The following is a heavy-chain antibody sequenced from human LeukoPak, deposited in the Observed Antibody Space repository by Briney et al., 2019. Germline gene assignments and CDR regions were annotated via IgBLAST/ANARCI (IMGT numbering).Heavy chain of an antibody. CDR2: ISGSGGST. J-gene: IGHJ6*02. Sequence: SGGSLRLSCAASGFTFSSYAMSWVRQAPGKGLEWVSAISGSGGSTYYADSVKGRFTISRDNSKNTLYLQMSSLRAEDTAVYYCAKRAYCSGGSCYSPGEYYYYGTDVWGQGTTVTVSS. V-gene: IGHV3-23*01. CDR1: GFTFSSYA. D-gene: IGHD2-15*01. CDR3: AKRAYCSGGSCYSPGEYYYYGTDV.